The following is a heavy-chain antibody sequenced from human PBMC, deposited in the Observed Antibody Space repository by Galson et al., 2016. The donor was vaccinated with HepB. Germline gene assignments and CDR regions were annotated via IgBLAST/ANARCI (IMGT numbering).Heavy chain of an antibody. CDR2: IYWDDDK. CDR3: AHRHPVGDYGSGGRWFDP. J-gene: IGHJ5*02. CDR1: GFSLSTSGVG. D-gene: IGHD3-10*01. Sequence: PALVKPTQTLTLTCVFSGFSLSTSGVGVAWIRQPPGKPLEWVALIYWDDDKRYNPSLKNRVSISKDTSKNQVVLTLTNVDPVDTATYYCAHRHPVGDYGSGGRWFDPWGQGILVTVSS. V-gene: IGHV2-5*02.